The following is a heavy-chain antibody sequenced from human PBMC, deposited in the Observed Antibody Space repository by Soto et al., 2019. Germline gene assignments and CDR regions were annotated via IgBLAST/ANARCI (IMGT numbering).Heavy chain of an antibody. V-gene: IGHV1-18*04. D-gene: IGHD6-13*01. J-gene: IGHJ4*02. Sequence: QVQLVQSGAEVKKPGASVKVDCKASGYTRSSNGVSWVRQAPGPALEWMGWLRTFNGNAHYAQKFQGRVTMTTDTSTNTAYMELTSLGSDDTAGYYCASLHGYSSSWYDYWGQGTLVTVSS. CDR3: ASLHGYSSSWYDY. CDR1: GYTRSSNG. CDR2: LRTFNGNA.